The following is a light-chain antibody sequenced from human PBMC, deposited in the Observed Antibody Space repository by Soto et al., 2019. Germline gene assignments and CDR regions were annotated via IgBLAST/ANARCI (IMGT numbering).Light chain of an antibody. Sequence: DIQMTQSPSTLSASVGDRVTITCRASQSISSWLAWYQQKPGKAPKLLIYKASSLESGVPSRFSGSGSGTEFTLTISCLQPDDFATYYCQQYNSYSWTFGQGTRWISN. CDR1: QSISSW. CDR2: KAS. J-gene: IGKJ1*01. CDR3: QQYNSYSWT. V-gene: IGKV1-5*03.